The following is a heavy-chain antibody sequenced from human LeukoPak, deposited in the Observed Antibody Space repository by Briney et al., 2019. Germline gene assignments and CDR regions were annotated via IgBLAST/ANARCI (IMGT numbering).Heavy chain of an antibody. CDR3: ARGYYDILTGYRYAAFDI. J-gene: IGHJ3*02. CDR1: GGSISSSSYY. V-gene: IGHV4-39*07. D-gene: IGHD3-9*01. CDR2: IYYSRST. Sequence: SETLSLTCSVSGGSISSSSYYWGWIRQPPGKGLEWIGSIYYSRSTYYNPSLKSRVTISVDTSKNPFSLKLSSVTAADTAVYYCARGYYDILTGYRYAAFDIWGQGTMVTVSS.